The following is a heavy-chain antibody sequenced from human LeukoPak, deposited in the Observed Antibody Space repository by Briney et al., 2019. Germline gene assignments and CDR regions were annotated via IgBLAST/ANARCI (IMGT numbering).Heavy chain of an antibody. CDR1: GYTFTSYG. CDR2: SDPNSGAT. V-gene: IGHV1-2*02. CDR3: ARKRRYCSSTSCYGFDY. D-gene: IGHD2-2*01. Sequence: ASVKVSCKASGYTFTSYGISWVRQAPGQGLEWMGWSDPNSGATKYEHFQGRVTMTWDTSIDTAYMELTRLTSDDTAVYYCARKRRYCSSTSCYGFDYWGQGTLVTVSS. J-gene: IGHJ4*02.